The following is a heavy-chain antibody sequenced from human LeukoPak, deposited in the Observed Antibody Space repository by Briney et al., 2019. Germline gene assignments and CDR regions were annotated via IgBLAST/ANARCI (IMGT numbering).Heavy chain of an antibody. CDR2: ISISGGTT. Sequence: GGSLRLSCTASGFAFSNHAMSWVRQAPGKGLEWVSSISISGGTTYYADSVKGRFTISRENSKSTLYLQMNSLRADDTAVYYCAKDMGYGDYQFDYWGQGTLVTVSS. D-gene: IGHD4-17*01. J-gene: IGHJ4*02. V-gene: IGHV3-23*01. CDR1: GFAFSNHA. CDR3: AKDMGYGDYQFDY.